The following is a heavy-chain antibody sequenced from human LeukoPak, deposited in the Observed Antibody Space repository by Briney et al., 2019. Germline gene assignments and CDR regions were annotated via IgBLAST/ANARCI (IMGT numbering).Heavy chain of an antibody. V-gene: IGHV1-69*04. CDR2: IIPILGIA. Sequence: GASVKVSCKASGGTFSSYAISWVRQAPGQGLEWVGRIIPILGIANYAQTFQGRVTITADKSTSAAYMELSSLRSEDTAVYYCASLPDIVVVPAATGLFDYWGQGTLVTVSS. CDR3: ASLPDIVVVPAATGLFDY. D-gene: IGHD2-2*01. CDR1: GGTFSSYA. J-gene: IGHJ4*02.